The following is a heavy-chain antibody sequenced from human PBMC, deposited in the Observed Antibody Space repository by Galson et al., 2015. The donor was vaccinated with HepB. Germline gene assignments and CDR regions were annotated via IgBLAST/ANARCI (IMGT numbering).Heavy chain of an antibody. V-gene: IGHV4-39*07. Sequence: QVQLQESGPGLVKPSETLSLTCTVSGGSISSSSYYWGWIRQPPGKGLEWIGSIYYSGSTYYNPSLKSRVTISVDTSKNQFSLKLSSVTAADTAVYYCASTSQGWLQWVGGFDYWGQGTLVTVSS. D-gene: IGHD5-24*01. CDR3: ASTSQGWLQWVGGFDY. CDR1: GGSISSSSYY. J-gene: IGHJ4*02. CDR2: IYYSGST.